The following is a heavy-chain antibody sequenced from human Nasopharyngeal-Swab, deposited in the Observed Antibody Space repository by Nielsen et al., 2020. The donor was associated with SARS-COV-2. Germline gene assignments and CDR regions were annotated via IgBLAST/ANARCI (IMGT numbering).Heavy chain of an antibody. CDR2: IKKDGSEK. Sequence: GGSLRLSCAASGFTLSSFWISWVSQVQGKGLEWEANIKKDGSEKYYGDSVKGRLTISRGNAKNSLYLQMNSLRAEDTAVFYCARVGSSRWYFDYWGQGTLVTVSS. D-gene: IGHD6-13*01. CDR3: ARVGSSRWYFDY. V-gene: IGHV3-7*04. CDR1: GFTLSSFW. J-gene: IGHJ4*02.